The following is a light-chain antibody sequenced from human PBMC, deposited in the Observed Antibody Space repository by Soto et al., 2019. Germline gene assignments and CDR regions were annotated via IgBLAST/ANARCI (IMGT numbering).Light chain of an antibody. CDR1: QSVSSSY. CDR3: QQYGSSPT. J-gene: IGKJ1*01. Sequence: EIVLTQSPGTLSLSPGERATLSCRASQSVSSSYLAWYQQKPGQAPRLLIYGAASRPTGIPDRFSGSGSGTDFTLTISSLEPEDFAVYYCQQYGSSPTFGQGTKVEIK. V-gene: IGKV3-20*01. CDR2: GAA.